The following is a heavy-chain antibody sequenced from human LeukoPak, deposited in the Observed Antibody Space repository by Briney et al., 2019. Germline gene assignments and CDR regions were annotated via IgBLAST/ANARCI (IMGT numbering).Heavy chain of an antibody. V-gene: IGHV4-59*01. Sequence: SETLSLTCTVSGGSISSYYWSWIRQPPGKGLEWIGYIYCSGSTNYNPSLKSRVTISVDTSKNQFSLKLSSVTAADTAVYYCARVSPYYGSGSYSFDYWGQGTLVTVSS. J-gene: IGHJ4*02. CDR2: IYCSGST. D-gene: IGHD3-10*01. CDR3: ARVSPYYGSGSYSFDY. CDR1: GGSISSYY.